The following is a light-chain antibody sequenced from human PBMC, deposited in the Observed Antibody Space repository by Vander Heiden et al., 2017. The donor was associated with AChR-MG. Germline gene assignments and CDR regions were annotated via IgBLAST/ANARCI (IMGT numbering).Light chain of an antibody. CDR1: NMGEKR. CDR3: QVSDSSTGRV. V-gene: IGLV3-9*01. Sequence: SYDLTQPLPVSVALGQTASITCGGDNMGEKRVHWYQQKPGQAPVLVIYRDSDRPSGIPERFSGSNSGDTATLTVSRAQAGDEADYYCQVSDSSTGRVFGGGTKLTVL. CDR2: RDS. J-gene: IGLJ3*02.